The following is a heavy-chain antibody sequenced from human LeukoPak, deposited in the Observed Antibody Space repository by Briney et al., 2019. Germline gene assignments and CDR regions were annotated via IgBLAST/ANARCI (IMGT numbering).Heavy chain of an antibody. Sequence: ASVKVSCKASGYTFTGYYMHWVRQAPGHGLEWVGWINPNSGGTNYAQKFQGRVTMTRDTSISTAYMEVSRLRSDDTAVYYCASPVATSGFDYWGQGTLVTVSS. V-gene: IGHV1-2*02. CDR1: GYTFTGYY. CDR3: ASPVATSGFDY. CDR2: INPNSGGT. D-gene: IGHD5-12*01. J-gene: IGHJ4*02.